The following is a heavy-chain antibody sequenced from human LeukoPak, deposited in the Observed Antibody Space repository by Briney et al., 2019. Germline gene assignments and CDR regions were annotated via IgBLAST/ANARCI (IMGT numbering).Heavy chain of an antibody. J-gene: IGHJ4*02. Sequence: NPSETLSLTCTVSGGSTSSGHYYWSWIRQPPGKGREWIGYIFKSGSTYYNPCLKSRVSISIDTSKNQFPLKLSSVAAADTAVYYWARVTAVTSVDYWGQGTRVTVSS. CDR2: IFKSGST. V-gene: IGHV4-30-4*01. CDR3: ARVTAVTSVDY. D-gene: IGHD4-17*01. CDR1: GGSTSSGHYY.